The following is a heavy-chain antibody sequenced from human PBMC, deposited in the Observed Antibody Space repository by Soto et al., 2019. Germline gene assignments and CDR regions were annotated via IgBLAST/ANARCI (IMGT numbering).Heavy chain of an antibody. CDR3: ARGWQQLPLDY. CDR1: GYTFNTYG. V-gene: IGHV1-18*01. J-gene: IGHJ4*02. Sequence: ASVKVSCKASGYTFNTYGINWVRQAPGQGLEWMGWISAYNGNTNYAEKVRGRVTMTTDTSTSTAYMELRSLRSDDTAVYYCARGWQQLPLDYWGQGTLVTVSS. CDR2: ISAYNGNT. D-gene: IGHD6-13*01.